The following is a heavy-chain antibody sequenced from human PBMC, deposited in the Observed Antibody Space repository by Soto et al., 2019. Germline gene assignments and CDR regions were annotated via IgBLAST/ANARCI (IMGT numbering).Heavy chain of an antibody. D-gene: IGHD4-17*01. CDR3: VRVRSGAFDI. CDR2: INAGNGNT. V-gene: IGHV1-3*01. J-gene: IGHJ3*02. Sequence: GASVKVSCKASGNSFTNYAMHWVRQAPGQRLQWMGWINAGNGNTKYSQKFQDRVTFTRDTSAKTVYMELSSLRSEDTAVYYCVRVRSGAFDIWGQGTMVTVSS. CDR1: GNSFTNYA.